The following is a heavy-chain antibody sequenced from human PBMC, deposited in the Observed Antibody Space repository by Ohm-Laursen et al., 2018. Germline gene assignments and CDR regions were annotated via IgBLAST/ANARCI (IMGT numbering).Heavy chain of an antibody. J-gene: IGHJ4*02. CDR3: ARDARDALRLLEIDY. D-gene: IGHD3-3*01. V-gene: IGHV3-48*01. Sequence: GTLSLTCTVSGGSISSSSYYWGWVRQAPGKGLEWISYISHASSHIYYADSVKGRFTISRDNARNSVYLEMSSLRADDTAVYYCARDARDALRLLEIDYWGQGTLVTVSS. CDR1: GGSISSSSYY. CDR2: ISHASSHI.